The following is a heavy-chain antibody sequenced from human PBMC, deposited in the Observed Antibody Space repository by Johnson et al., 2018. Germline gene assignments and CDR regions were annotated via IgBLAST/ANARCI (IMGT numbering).Heavy chain of an antibody. CDR2: ISHDGSKK. V-gene: IGHV3-30*03. D-gene: IGHD3-22*01. Sequence: VQLVESGGGVVQPGRSLRLSCVASGFTFSSYGMHWVRQAPGQGLEGVAVISHDGSKKYYADSVRGRFTISRDNSKNTLYLQMNSLRAEDTAVYYCARVTTDFYDSSGYGFQHWGQGTLVTVSS. J-gene: IGHJ1*01. CDR3: ARVTTDFYDSSGYGFQH. CDR1: GFTFSSYG.